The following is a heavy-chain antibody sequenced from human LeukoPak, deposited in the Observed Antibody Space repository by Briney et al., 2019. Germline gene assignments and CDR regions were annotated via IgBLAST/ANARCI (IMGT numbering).Heavy chain of an antibody. V-gene: IGHV3-23*01. CDR2: VSGSGGST. CDR1: GFTLSNYG. CDR3: ARDGITMIGRSFLGIDY. J-gene: IGHJ4*02. D-gene: IGHD3-22*01. Sequence: GGSLRLSCAVSGFTLSNYGMSWVRQAPGKGLEWVAGVSGSGGSTNYAESVKGRFTISRDNSKNTLYLQMNSLRAEDTAVYYCARDGITMIGRSFLGIDYWGQGTLVTVSS.